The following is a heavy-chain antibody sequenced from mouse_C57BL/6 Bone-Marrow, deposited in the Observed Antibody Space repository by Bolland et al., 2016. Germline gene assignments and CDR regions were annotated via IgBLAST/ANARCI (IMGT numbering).Heavy chain of an antibody. D-gene: IGHD1-1*01. V-gene: IGHV1-47*01. CDR2: NDDT. Sequence: NDDTKYNEKFKGKATLTVEKSSSTVYLELSRLTSDDSAVYYCAGETFITTVVLDYWGQGTLV. CDR3: AGETFITTVVLDY. J-gene: IGHJ3*01.